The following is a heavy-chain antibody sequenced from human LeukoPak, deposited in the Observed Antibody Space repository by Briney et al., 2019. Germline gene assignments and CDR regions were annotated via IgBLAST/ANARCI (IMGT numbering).Heavy chain of an antibody. V-gene: IGHV3-7*01. CDR3: ARWEIRGTAHKLDY. Sequence: GGSLRLSCAASGFTFSDYYMSWIRQAPGKGLEWVANINQDGSAKYFVDSVKGRFTISRDYAKNSMYLQMNSLRAEDTAVYYCARWEIRGTAHKLDYWGQGTLVTVSS. CDR1: GFTFSDYY. D-gene: IGHD1-7*01. J-gene: IGHJ4*02. CDR2: INQDGSAK.